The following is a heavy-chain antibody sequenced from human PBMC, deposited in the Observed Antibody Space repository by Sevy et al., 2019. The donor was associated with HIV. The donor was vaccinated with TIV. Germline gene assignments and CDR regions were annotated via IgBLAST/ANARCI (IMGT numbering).Heavy chain of an antibody. CDR1: GGSFSGYY. CDR3: ARHCSCTSCSHAFDI. CDR2: INHSGST. J-gene: IGHJ3*02. D-gene: IGHD2-2*01. Sequence: SETLSLTCAVYGGSFSGYYWSWIRQPPGKGLEWIGEINHSGSTNYNPSLKSRVTISVDTSKNQFSLKLSSVTAADAAVYYCARHCSCTSCSHAFDIWGQGTLVTVSS. V-gene: IGHV4-34*01.